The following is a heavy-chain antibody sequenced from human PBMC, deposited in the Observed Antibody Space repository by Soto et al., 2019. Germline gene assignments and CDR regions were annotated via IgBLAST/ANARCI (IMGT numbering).Heavy chain of an antibody. D-gene: IGHD2-2*03. CDR2: ISYDGSNK. J-gene: IGHJ3*02. CDR3: AKAKLGYCSSTSCHDAFDI. CDR1: GFTFSSYG. V-gene: IGHV3-30*18. Sequence: GGSLRLSCAASGFTFSSYGMHWVRQAPGKGLEWVAVISYDGSNKYYADSVKGRFTISRDNSKNTLYLKMNSLRAEDTAGYYCAKAKLGYCSSTSCHDAFDIWGQGTMVTVSS.